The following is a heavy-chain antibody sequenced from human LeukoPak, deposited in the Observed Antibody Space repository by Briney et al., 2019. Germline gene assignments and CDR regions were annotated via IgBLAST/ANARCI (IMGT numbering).Heavy chain of an antibody. CDR1: GFTFSSYS. D-gene: IGHD5-12*01. J-gene: IGHJ4*02. CDR2: ISSSSSYI. Sequence: PGGSLRLSCAASGFTFSSYSMNWVRQAPGKGLEWVSSISSSSSYIYYADSVKGRFTISRDNAKNSLYLQMNSLRAEDTAVYYCARVRLRKDIVATVYFDYWGQGTLVTVSS. V-gene: IGHV3-21*01. CDR3: ARVRLRKDIVATVYFDY.